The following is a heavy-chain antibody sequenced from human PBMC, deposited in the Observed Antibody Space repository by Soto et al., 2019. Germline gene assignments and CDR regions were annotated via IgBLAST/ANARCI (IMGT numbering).Heavy chain of an antibody. V-gene: IGHV3-21*01. Sequence: EVQLVDSGGGLVKPGGSLRLSCAASGFTFSSYTMNWVRQAPGKGLEWVSSVSSSSTYIYYADSVKGRFTISRDNAKNSLCLQMNSLRAEDTAIYYCARGSHSTTWYGGQFDYWGQGTLVTVSS. CDR2: VSSSSTYI. D-gene: IGHD6-13*01. CDR1: GFTFSSYT. J-gene: IGHJ4*02. CDR3: ARGSHSTTWYGGQFDY.